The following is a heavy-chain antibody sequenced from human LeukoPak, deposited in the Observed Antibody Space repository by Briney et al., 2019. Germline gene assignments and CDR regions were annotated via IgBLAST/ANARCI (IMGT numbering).Heavy chain of an antibody. D-gene: IGHD5-24*01. V-gene: IGHV3-30-3*01. J-gene: IGHJ4*02. Sequence: SCKASGYTFTSYAMHWVRQAPGKGLEWVAVISYDGSNKYYADSVKGRFTISRDNSKNTLYLQMNSLRAEDTAVYYCAREGRDGYGGYFDYWGQGTLVTVSS. CDR2: ISYDGSNK. CDR3: AREGRDGYGGYFDY. CDR1: GYTFTSYA.